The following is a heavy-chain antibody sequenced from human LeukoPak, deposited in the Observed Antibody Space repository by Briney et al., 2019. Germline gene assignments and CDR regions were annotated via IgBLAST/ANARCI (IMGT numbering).Heavy chain of an antibody. V-gene: IGHV3-7*01. CDR1: GFTFSSYS. Sequence: PGGSLRLSCAASGFTFSSYSMNWVRQAPGKGLEWVANIKQDGSEKYYVDSVKGRFTISRDNAKNSLYLQMNSLRAEDAAVYYCARSAGDGYNTDAFDIWGQGTMVTVSS. D-gene: IGHD5-24*01. CDR3: ARSAGDGYNTDAFDI. J-gene: IGHJ3*02. CDR2: IKQDGSEK.